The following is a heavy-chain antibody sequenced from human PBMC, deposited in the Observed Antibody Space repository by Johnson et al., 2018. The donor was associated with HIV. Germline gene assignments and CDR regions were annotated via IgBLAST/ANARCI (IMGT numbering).Heavy chain of an antibody. D-gene: IGHD1-26*01. J-gene: IGHJ3*02. Sequence: QMQLVESGGGVVQPGRSLRLSCAASGFTFSSYGMHWVRQAPGKGLEWVAVISYYGSNKYYADSAKGRFTISRDNSKNTLYLQMSSRRAEDTAVYYCAKDMRPVRGWGGGSYRGVSDAFDIWGQGTMVTVSS. CDR1: GFTFSSYG. CDR2: ISYYGSNK. CDR3: AKDMRPVRGWGGGSYRGVSDAFDI. V-gene: IGHV3-30*18.